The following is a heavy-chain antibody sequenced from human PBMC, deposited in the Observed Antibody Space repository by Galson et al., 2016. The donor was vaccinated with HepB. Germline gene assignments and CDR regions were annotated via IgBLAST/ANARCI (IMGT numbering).Heavy chain of an antibody. D-gene: IGHD3-3*01. J-gene: IGHJ5*02. Sequence: TLSLTCTVSGGSISSGGSYWSWLRQHPGKGLEWIGYTHHSGSTYSSPSLKSRLAISVDTSKNQFSLNLSSVTAADTAVYYCARSPGTIFGIVSLSDLWGQGTLVTVSS. CDR1: GGSISSGGSY. CDR3: ARSPGTIFGIVSLSDL. CDR2: THHSGST. V-gene: IGHV4-31*03.